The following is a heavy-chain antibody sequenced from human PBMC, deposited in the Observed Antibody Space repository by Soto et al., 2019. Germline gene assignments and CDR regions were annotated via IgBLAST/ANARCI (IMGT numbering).Heavy chain of an antibody. Sequence: QVQLVESGGGLVKPGGSLRLSCAASGFTFSDYYMSWIRQAPGKGLEWVSYISSSSSYTNYADSVKGRFTISRDNAKNSLYLQMNSLRAEDTAVYYCAREAIEGGWTDYWGQGTLVTVSS. CDR3: AREAIEGGWTDY. CDR1: GFTFSDYY. D-gene: IGHD6-19*01. J-gene: IGHJ4*02. V-gene: IGHV3-11*06. CDR2: ISSSSSYT.